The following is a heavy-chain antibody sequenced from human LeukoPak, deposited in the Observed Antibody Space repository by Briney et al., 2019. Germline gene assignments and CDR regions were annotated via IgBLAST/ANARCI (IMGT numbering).Heavy chain of an antibody. V-gene: IGHV1-46*01. J-gene: IGHJ6*02. CDR1: GYTFTSYY. CDR2: INPSGGST. D-gene: IGHD6-13*01. CDR3: AGYSSSWYLTDYYYYGMDV. Sequence: ASVKVSCKASGYTFTSYYMHWVRQAPGQGLEWMGIINPSGGSTSYAQKFQGRVTMTRDTSTSTVYMELSSLRSEDTAVYYCAGYSSSWYLTDYYYYGMDVRGQGTTVTVSS.